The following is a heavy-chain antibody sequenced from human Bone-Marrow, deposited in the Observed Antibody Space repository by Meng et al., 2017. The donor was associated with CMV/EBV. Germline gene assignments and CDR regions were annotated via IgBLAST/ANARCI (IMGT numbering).Heavy chain of an antibody. J-gene: IGHJ4*02. CDR1: GFIYSNYA. Sequence: ASGFIYSNYAMHWVRQAPGKGPEWVAVVSYDGVNKYYADSVKGRFSISKDNSKNTLYLQINSLRAEDTAVYYCARDDLLRGFDEFDYWGQGTLVTVSS. D-gene: IGHD3-22*01. CDR2: VSYDGVNK. V-gene: IGHV3-30-3*01. CDR3: ARDDLLRGFDEFDY.